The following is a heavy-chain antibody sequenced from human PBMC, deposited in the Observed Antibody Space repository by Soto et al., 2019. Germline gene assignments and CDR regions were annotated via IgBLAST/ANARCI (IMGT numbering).Heavy chain of an antibody. V-gene: IGHV1-18*01. J-gene: IGHJ4*02. CDR3: ARDYHWGSHRYTSDY. CDR1: GYTFTSYG. CDR2: ISAYNGNT. D-gene: IGHD3-16*02. Sequence: ASVKVSCKASGYTFTSYGISWVRQAPGQGLEWMGWISAYNGNTNYAQKLQGRVTMTTDTSTSTAYMELRSLRSDDTAVYYCARDYHWGSHRYTSDYWGQGTLVTVSS.